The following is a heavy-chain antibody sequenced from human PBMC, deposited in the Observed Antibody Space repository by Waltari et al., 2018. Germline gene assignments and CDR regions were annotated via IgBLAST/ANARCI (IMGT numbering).Heavy chain of an antibody. CDR2: SNPYNTDG. J-gene: IGHJ4*02. CDR3: ARRSPYSSFDY. D-gene: IGHD3-22*01. Sequence: QVQLVQSGAEVKKPGASVQVSCKASGYSFDRYGISWVRQASGQGREWMGWSNPYNTDGKYAQKFQVRVTMTTDSSTSTADMELRSLGSDDAAVYYCARRSPYSSFDYWGQGTLVTVSS. CDR1: GYSFDRYG. V-gene: IGHV1-18*01.